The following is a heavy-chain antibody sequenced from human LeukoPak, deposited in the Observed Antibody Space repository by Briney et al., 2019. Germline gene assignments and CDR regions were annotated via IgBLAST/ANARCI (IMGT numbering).Heavy chain of an antibody. V-gene: IGHV4-59*12. D-gene: IGHD4-23*01. J-gene: IGHJ4*02. CDR2: IYYSGST. Sequence: SETLSLTCTVSGGSISSYYWSWIRQPPGKGLEWIGYIYYSGSTNYNPSLKSRVTISVDTSKNQFSLKLSSVTAADTAVYYCAREVADFGGNGAFDYWGQGTLVTVSS. CDR1: GGSISSYY. CDR3: AREVADFGGNGAFDY.